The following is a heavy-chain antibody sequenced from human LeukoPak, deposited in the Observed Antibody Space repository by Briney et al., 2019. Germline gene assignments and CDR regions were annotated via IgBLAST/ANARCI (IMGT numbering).Heavy chain of an antibody. D-gene: IGHD2-15*01. V-gene: IGHV1-18*01. CDR1: GYSFTSYG. CDR3: ARVPSGGPFDY. J-gene: IGHJ4*02. CDR2: ISAYNGNT. Sequence: ASVTVSCKASGYSFTSYGISWVRQASGQGFEWMGWISAYNGNTNYAQRLQGRVTMTTDTSTSTAYMELRSLTSDDTAVYYCARVPSGGPFDYWGQGTLVTVSS.